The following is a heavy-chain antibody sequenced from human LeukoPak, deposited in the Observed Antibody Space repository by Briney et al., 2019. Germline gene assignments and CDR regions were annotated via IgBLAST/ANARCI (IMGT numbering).Heavy chain of an antibody. CDR2: IYYSGST. V-gene: IGHV4-31*03. CDR1: GGSISSGGYY. Sequence: SETLSLTCTVSGGSISSGGYYWSWIRQHPGKGLEWIGHIYYSGSTYYNPSLKSRVTISVDTSKNQFSLKLSSVTAADTAVYYCARDPFNYYYYGMDVWGQGTTVTVS. CDR3: ARDPFNYYYYGMDV. J-gene: IGHJ6*02.